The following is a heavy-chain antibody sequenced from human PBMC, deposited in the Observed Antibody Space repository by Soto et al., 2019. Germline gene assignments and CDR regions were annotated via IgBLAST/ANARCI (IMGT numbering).Heavy chain of an antibody. J-gene: IGHJ4*02. CDR1: GYTLTELS. D-gene: IGHD3-9*01. V-gene: IGHV1-24*01. CDR3: ATGGSYYDILTGYYGVFDY. CDR2: LDPEDGET. Sequence: ASVKVSCKVSGYTLTELSMHWVRQAPGKGLEWMGGLDPEDGETIYAQKFQGRVTMTEDTSTDTAYMELSSLRSEDTAVYYCATGGSYYDILTGYYGVFDYWGQGTLVTVSS.